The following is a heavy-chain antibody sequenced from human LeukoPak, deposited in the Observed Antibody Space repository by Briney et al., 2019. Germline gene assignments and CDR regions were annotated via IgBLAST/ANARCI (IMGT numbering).Heavy chain of an antibody. CDR1: GFTFSSYG. D-gene: IGHD6-19*01. CDR3: ASAAYSSGWYVDY. J-gene: IGHJ4*02. CDR2: ISNDGSNK. Sequence: GGSLRLSCAASGFTFSSYGMHWVRQAPGKGLEWVAVISNDGSNKYYADSVKGRFTISRDNSKNTLYLQMNSLRAEDTAVYYCASAAYSSGWYVDYWGQGTLVTVSS. V-gene: IGHV3-30*03.